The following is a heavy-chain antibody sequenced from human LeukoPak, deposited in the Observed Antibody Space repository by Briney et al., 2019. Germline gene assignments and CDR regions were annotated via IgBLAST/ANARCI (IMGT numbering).Heavy chain of an antibody. CDR1: GVSITYSNW. D-gene: IGHD6-19*01. Sequence: PSETLSLTCAVSGVSITYSNWWSWVRQPPGKGLEWIGEINHSGSTNYNPSLKSRVTISVDTSKNQFSLKLSSVTAADTAVYYCAREGGAVAGTGYWGQGTLVTVSS. J-gene: IGHJ4*02. V-gene: IGHV4-4*02. CDR3: AREGGAVAGTGY. CDR2: INHSGST.